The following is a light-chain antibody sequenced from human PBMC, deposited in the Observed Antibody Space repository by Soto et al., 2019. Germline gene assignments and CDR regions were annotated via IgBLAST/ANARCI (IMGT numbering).Light chain of an antibody. J-gene: IGKJ4*01. Sequence: VMTQSPATLSVSPGERATLSCRASQSVSSNFLAWYQQKPDQAPRLLIYGVSIRATGIPARFSGSGSGTEFTLTISSLQSEDFAVYYCQQYSAWPLTFGGGTKVEI. CDR1: QSVSSN. CDR2: GVS. CDR3: QQYSAWPLT. V-gene: IGKV3-15*01.